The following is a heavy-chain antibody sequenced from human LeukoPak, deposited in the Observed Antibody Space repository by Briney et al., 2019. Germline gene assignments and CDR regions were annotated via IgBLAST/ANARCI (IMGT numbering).Heavy chain of an antibody. Sequence: SETLSLTCAVYGGSFSGYYWSWIRQPPGKGLEWSGEINHSGSTNYNPSLKSRVTISVDASKNQFSLKLSSVTAADTAVYYCARGLGGSYYYYYYYMDVWGKGTTVTVSS. J-gene: IGHJ6*03. V-gene: IGHV4-34*01. CDR2: INHSGST. CDR3: ARGLGGSYYYYYYYMDV. CDR1: GGSFSGYY. D-gene: IGHD1-26*01.